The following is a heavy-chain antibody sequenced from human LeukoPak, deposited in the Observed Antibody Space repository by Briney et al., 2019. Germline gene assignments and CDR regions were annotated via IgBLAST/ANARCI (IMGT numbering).Heavy chain of an antibody. CDR2: INPSGGST. CDR3: ARDRGTYCSSTSCSGGRFDP. V-gene: IGHV1-46*01. CDR1: GYTFTSYY. D-gene: IGHD2-2*01. Sequence: ASVKVSCKASGYTFTSYYMHWVRQAPGQGLEWMGIINPSGGSTNYAQRFQGRVTITADKSTSTAYMELSSLRSEDTAVYYCARDRGTYCSSTSCSGGRFDPWGQGTLVTVSS. J-gene: IGHJ5*02.